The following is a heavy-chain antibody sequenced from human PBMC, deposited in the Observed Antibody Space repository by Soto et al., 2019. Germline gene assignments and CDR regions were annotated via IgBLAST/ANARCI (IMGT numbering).Heavy chain of an antibody. J-gene: IGHJ4*02. Sequence: GGSLRLSCAASGVTFSNAWMNWVRQATGKGLEWVGRIKSKTDGGTTDYAAPVKGRFTISRDDSKNTLYLQMNSLKTEDTAVYYCTTDPVTMIVVVPSSGWGQGTLVTVSS. CDR2: IKSKTDGGTT. D-gene: IGHD3-22*01. CDR1: GVTFSNAW. CDR3: TTDPVTMIVVVPSSG. V-gene: IGHV3-15*07.